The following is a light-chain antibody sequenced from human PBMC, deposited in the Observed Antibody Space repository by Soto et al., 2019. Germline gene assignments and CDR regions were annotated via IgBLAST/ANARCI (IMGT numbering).Light chain of an antibody. CDR2: GVT. CDR3: SSYSTSFFYV. V-gene: IGLV2-14*03. Sequence: QSALTQPASVSGSPGQSITIACTGTNRDVGSYNLVSWYQQYPGKAPNLLIYGVTNRPSGVSYRFSGSKSGSTASLTISGLRDEDEADYYCSSYSTSFFYVFGTGTKLTVL. CDR1: NRDVGSYNL. J-gene: IGLJ1*01.